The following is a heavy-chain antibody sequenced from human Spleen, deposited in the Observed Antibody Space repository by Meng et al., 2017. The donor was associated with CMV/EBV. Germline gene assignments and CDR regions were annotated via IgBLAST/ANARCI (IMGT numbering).Heavy chain of an antibody. V-gene: IGHV3-11*04. D-gene: IGHD4/OR15-4a*01. CDR2: ISSSSNTI. CDR3: ARAADFGGNFDAFDI. CDR1: GFTVSSNY. J-gene: IGHJ3*02. Sequence: GESLKISCAASGFTVSSNYMSWVRQAPGKGLEWVSYISSSSNTIFYADSVKGRFTISRDNAKNSLFLQMNSLRAEDTALYYCARAADFGGNFDAFDIWGQGTMVTVSS.